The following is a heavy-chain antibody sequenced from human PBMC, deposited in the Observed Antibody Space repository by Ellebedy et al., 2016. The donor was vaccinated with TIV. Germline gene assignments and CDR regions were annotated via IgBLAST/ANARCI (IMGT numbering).Heavy chain of an antibody. J-gene: IGHJ3*01. V-gene: IGHV3-23*01. CDR3: AKTKGYSDAFDS. CDR1: GFTFSRNV. CDR2: ISANGVNT. D-gene: IGHD5-18*01. Sequence: GGSLRLXXTVSGFTFSRNVMNWVRQAPGKGLEWVSSISANGVNTYDADSVKGRFTISRDNSNNMLYLQMNDLRADDTAIYYCAKTKGYSDAFDSWGQGTMVTVS.